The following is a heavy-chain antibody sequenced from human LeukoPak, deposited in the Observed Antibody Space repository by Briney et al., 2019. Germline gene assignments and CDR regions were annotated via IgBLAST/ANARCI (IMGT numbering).Heavy chain of an antibody. Sequence: GGSLRLSCAASGFTFSDYWMSWVRQAPGKGLEWVANIKQDGSVKYYVDSVRGRFTISRDNAQNSLYLQMSSLRADDTAVYYCARKGLGDYWGQGTLVTVSS. D-gene: IGHD3/OR15-3a*01. V-gene: IGHV3-7*03. CDR2: IKQDGSVK. CDR3: ARKGLGDY. CDR1: GFTFSDYW. J-gene: IGHJ4*02.